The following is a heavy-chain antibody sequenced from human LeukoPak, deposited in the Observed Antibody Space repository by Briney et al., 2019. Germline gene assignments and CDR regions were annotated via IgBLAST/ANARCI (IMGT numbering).Heavy chain of an antibody. J-gene: IGHJ5*02. Sequence: PSETLSPTCTVSGGSTSSYYWSWIRQPPGKGLEWIGYISYSGSTNFNPSLKSRVTISVDTSKDQFSLKLSSVTAADTAVYYCAREGTAGTNLNWFDPWGQGTLVTVSS. CDR3: AREGTAGTNLNWFDP. CDR2: ISYSGST. V-gene: IGHV4-59*01. CDR1: GGSTSSYY. D-gene: IGHD1-1*01.